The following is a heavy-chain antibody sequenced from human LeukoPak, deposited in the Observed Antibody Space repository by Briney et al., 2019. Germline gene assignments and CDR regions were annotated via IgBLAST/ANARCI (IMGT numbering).Heavy chain of an antibody. J-gene: IGHJ6*02. CDR1: GFTFSSYE. CDR3: ARLFYYDSSGVYGMDV. D-gene: IGHD3-22*01. V-gene: IGHV3-48*03. Sequence: GGSLRLSCAASGFTFSSYEMSWVRQAPGKGLGWVSYISSSGSTIYYADSVKGRFTISRDNAKNSLYLQMNSLRVEDTAVYYCARLFYYDSSGVYGMDVWGQGTTVTVSS. CDR2: ISSSGSTI.